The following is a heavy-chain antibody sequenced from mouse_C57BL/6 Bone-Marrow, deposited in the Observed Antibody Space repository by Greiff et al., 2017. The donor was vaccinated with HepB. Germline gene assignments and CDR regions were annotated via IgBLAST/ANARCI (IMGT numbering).Heavy chain of an antibody. D-gene: IGHD1-1*01. J-gene: IGHJ4*01. V-gene: IGHV1-15*01. CDR3: TRGESTVVGEPYAMDY. CDR2: IDPETGGT. CDR1: GYTFTDYE. Sequence: QVQLQQSGAELVRPGASVTLSCKASGYTFTDYEMHWVKQTPVHGLEWIGAIDPETGGTAYNQKFKGKAILTADKSSSTAYMELRSLTSEDSAVYYCTRGESTVVGEPYAMDYWGQGTSVTVSS.